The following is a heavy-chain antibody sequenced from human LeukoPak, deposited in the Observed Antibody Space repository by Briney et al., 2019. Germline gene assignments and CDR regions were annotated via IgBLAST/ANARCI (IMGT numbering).Heavy chain of an antibody. V-gene: IGHV1-3*01. Sequence: ASVKVSCKASGYTFTNYTMHWVRQAPGQRLEWMGWINADKGNTKYSQKFQDRVIISWDTSASTAYMELSSLRSEDTAVFYCARGSSTWSNAFDTWGQGTMVTVSS. CDR2: INADKGNT. CDR3: ARGSSTWSNAFDT. D-gene: IGHD6-13*01. J-gene: IGHJ3*02. CDR1: GYTFTNYT.